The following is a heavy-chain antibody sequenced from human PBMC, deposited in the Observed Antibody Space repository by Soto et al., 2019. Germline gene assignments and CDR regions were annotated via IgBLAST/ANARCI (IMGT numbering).Heavy chain of an antibody. Sequence: QVQLQQGGAGLLKPSETLSLTCAVYGGSFSGYYWSWIRQPPGKGLEWIGEINHSGSTNYNPSLKSRVTISVDTSKNQFSLKLSSVTAADTAVYYCAREYEDDAFDIWGQGTMVTVSS. CDR3: AREYEDDAFDI. CDR1: GGSFSGYY. CDR2: INHSGST. D-gene: IGHD2-2*01. V-gene: IGHV4-34*01. J-gene: IGHJ3*02.